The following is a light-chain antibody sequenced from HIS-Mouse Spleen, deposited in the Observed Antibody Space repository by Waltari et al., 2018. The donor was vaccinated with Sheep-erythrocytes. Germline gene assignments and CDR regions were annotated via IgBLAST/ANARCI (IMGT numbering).Light chain of an antibody. Sequence: QSALTQPASVSGSPGQSITIPCPGPSTAVGRYNLFPWYPQPPGTSPQHMRSAGYQQHPGKDPKLLIYEGSKRPSGVSNRFSGSKSGNTASLTISGLQAEDEADYYCCSYAGSSTPWVFGGGTKLTVL. CDR2: EGS. CDR1: STAVGRYNL. CDR3: CSYAGSSTPWV. J-gene: IGLJ3*02. V-gene: IGLV2-23*01.